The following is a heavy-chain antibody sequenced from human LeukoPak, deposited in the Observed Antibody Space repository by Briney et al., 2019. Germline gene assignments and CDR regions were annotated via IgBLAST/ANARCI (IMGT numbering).Heavy chain of an antibody. J-gene: IGHJ5*02. D-gene: IGHD7-27*01. V-gene: IGHV3-30-3*01. CDR3: ARVPLTGAFDP. CDR2: ISYDGSNK. CDR1: GFTFSSYA. Sequence: QPGGSLRLSCAASGFTFSSYAMHWVRQAPGKGLEWVAVISYDGSNKYYTGSVKGRFTISRDNSKNTLYLQMNSLRAADTAVYYCARVPLTGAFDPWGQGTLVTVSS.